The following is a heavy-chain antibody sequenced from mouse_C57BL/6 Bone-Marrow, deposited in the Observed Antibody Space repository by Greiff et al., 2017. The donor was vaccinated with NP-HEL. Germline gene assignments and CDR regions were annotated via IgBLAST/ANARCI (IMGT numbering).Heavy chain of an antibody. J-gene: IGHJ4*01. CDR3: ARSVYGNYDAMDY. Sequence: VQLKESGPELVKPGASVKISSKASGYSFTGYYMHWVKQSHGNILDWIGYIYPYNGVSSYNQKFKGKATLTVNKSSSTAYMELRSLTSEDSAVYYCARSVYGNYDAMDYWGQGTSVTVSS. D-gene: IGHD2-10*02. CDR1: GYSFTGYY. CDR2: IYPYNGVS. V-gene: IGHV1-31*01.